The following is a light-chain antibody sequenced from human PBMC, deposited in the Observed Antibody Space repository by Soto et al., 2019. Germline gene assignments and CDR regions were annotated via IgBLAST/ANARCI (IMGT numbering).Light chain of an antibody. Sequence: QSALTQPASVSGSPGQLITISCTGTSSDLAIYNYVSWYQQQPGKAPKLMIYQVTNRPSGVSNRFSGSRSGNTASLTISGLQAEDEADYYCSSYTDSSNDVFGTGTKLTVL. CDR2: QVT. V-gene: IGLV2-14*01. J-gene: IGLJ1*01. CDR1: SSDLAIYNY. CDR3: SSYTDSSNDV.